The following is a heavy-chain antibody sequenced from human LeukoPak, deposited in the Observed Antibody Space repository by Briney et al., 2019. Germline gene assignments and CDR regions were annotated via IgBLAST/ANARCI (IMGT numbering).Heavy chain of an antibody. D-gene: IGHD3-22*01. CDR1: GDILTDLS. V-gene: IGHV1-24*01. CDR2: FDPDDGET. Sequence: GASVKVSCKVSGDILTDLSMHWVRQAPGKGLEWVGGFDPDDGETIYAQRFQGRVTMTEDTSTDTAYMYLSSLRSEDTAVYYCARDSRPSYDTTGYYYPGAFWGPGTLVTVSS. CDR3: ARDSRPSYDTTGYYYPGAF. J-gene: IGHJ4*02.